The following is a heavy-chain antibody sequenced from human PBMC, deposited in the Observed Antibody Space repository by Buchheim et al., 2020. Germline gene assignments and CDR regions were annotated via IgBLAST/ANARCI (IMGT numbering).Heavy chain of an antibody. CDR3: ATGYNYGALDY. Sequence: QVQLVQSGAEVKKPGASVKVSCKVSGYTLTELAMHWVRQAPGKGLEWMGGFDPEDAETIYAQKCQGRVTMTEDTSTDPAHMELSSLRSEDTAVYYCATGYNYGALDYWGQGTL. D-gene: IGHD5-18*01. V-gene: IGHV1-24*01. CDR2: FDPEDAET. J-gene: IGHJ4*02. CDR1: GYTLTELA.